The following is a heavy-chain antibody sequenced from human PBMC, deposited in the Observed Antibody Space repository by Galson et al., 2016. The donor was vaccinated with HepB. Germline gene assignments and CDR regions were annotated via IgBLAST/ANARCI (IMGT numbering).Heavy chain of an antibody. V-gene: IGHV1-69*13. Sequence: SVKVSCKASGGIFSSYAMSWVRQAPGHGLEWMGGIIRMFGTVNYARKFQGRVTISADDSASTVSMELSGLRSDDTAVYYCARSQIVATFTGFAYWGQGTRVTVSP. CDR2: IIRMFGTV. CDR1: GGIFSSYA. J-gene: IGHJ4*02. CDR3: ARSQIVATFTGFAY. D-gene: IGHD5-12*01.